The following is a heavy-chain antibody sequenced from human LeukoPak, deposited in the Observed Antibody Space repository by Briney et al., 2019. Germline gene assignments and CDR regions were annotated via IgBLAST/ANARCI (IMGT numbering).Heavy chain of an antibody. Sequence: ASVKVSRKASGYTFTSYDINWVRQATGQGLEWMGWMNPNSGNTGYAQKFQGRVTITRNTSISTAYMELSSLRFEDTAVYYCARDDTLHSWDYWGQGTLITVSS. V-gene: IGHV1-8*03. CDR1: GYTFTSYD. D-gene: IGHD4-11*01. CDR2: MNPNSGNT. CDR3: ARDDTLHSWDY. J-gene: IGHJ4*02.